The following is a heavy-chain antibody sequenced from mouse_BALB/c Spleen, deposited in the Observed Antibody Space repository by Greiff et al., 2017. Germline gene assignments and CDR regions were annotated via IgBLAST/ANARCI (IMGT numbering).Heavy chain of an antibody. CDR3: ARGYGSSYGYAMDY. J-gene: IGHJ4*01. V-gene: IGHV5-6-5*01. Sequence: EVMLVESGGGLVKPGGSLKLSCAASGFTFSSYAMSWVRQTPEKRLEWVASISSGGSTYYPDSVKGRFTISRDNARNILYLQMSSLRSEDTAMYYCARGYGSSYGYAMDYWGQGTSVTVSS. CDR1: GFTFSSYA. D-gene: IGHD1-1*01. CDR2: ISSGGST.